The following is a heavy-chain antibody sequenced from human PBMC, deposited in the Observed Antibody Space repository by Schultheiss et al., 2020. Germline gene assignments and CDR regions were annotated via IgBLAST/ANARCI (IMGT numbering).Heavy chain of an antibody. CDR1: GFTFSSYS. Sequence: GGSLRLSCAASGFTFSSYSMNWVRQAPGKGLEWVSYISSSSSTIYYADSVKGRFTISRDNAKNSLYLQMNSLRADDTAVYYCASGTTVTTSYYYYMDVWGKGTTVTVSS. CDR3: ASGTTVTTSYYYYMDV. CDR2: ISSSSSTI. V-gene: IGHV3-48*01. J-gene: IGHJ6*03. D-gene: IGHD4-11*01.